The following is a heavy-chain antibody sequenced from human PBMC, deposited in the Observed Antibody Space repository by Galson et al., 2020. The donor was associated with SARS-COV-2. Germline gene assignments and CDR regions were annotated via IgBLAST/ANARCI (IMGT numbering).Heavy chain of an antibody. CDR3: ARVTYDVWSCYYYSFDY. CDR1: GDSIDSGRYY. D-gene: IGHD3-3*01. V-gene: IGHV4-31*03. CDR2: IHNTGNT. Sequence: SETLSLTRTVSGDSIDSGRYYWSWIRQHPGTGLEWIGYIHNTGNTYYIPSLESRISISIDTSKNQFSLEVSSVTAADTAVYYCARVTYDVWSCYYYSFDYWGPGTLVTVSS. J-gene: IGHJ4*02.